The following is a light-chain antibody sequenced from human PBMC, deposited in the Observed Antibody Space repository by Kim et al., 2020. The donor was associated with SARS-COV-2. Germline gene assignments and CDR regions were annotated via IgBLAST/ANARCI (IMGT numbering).Light chain of an antibody. Sequence: DIQMTQSPSTLSASVGDRVTITCRASQSVNSWLAWYQQKPGRPPKLLIYKGSSLESGVPSRFSGSGSGTEFTLTISSLQPDDFATYYCQQYNSYRTFGGGTKVEIK. CDR3: QQYNSYRT. V-gene: IGKV1-5*03. CDR2: KGS. J-gene: IGKJ4*01. CDR1: QSVNSW.